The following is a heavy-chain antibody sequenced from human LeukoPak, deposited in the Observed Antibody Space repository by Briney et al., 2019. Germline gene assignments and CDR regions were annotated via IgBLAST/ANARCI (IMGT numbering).Heavy chain of an antibody. CDR2: INHSGST. CDR1: GGSFSGYY. CDR3: ARRNPAAVGHEVDS. V-gene: IGHV4-34*01. Sequence: SETLSLTCAVYGGSFSGYYWSWIRQPPGKGLEWIGEINHSGSTNYNPSLKSRVIISVDTSKNQFSVKLTSVTAADTAVYYCARRNPAAVGHEVDSWGQGILVSVSS. D-gene: IGHD6-13*01. J-gene: IGHJ4*02.